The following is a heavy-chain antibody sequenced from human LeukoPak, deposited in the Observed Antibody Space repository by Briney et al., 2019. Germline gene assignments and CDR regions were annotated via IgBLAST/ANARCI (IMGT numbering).Heavy chain of an antibody. CDR1: GYSFTSYW. CDR3: AREDSSGWKRNYYYYGMDV. J-gene: IGHJ6*02. Sequence: GESLQISCQGSGYSFTSYWIGWVRQMPGKGLEWMGIIYPGDSDTRYSPSFQGQVTISADKSISTAYLQWSSLKASDTAMYYCAREDSSGWKRNYYYYGMDVWGQGTTVTVSS. V-gene: IGHV5-51*01. CDR2: IYPGDSDT. D-gene: IGHD6-19*01.